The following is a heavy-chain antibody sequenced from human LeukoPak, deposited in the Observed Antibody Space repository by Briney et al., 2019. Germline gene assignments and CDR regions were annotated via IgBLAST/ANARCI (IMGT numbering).Heavy chain of an antibody. CDR1: GFGFTNNY. J-gene: IGHJ4*02. CDR3: TRDQTNY. CDR2: IFSNGDT. Sequence: GGSLRLSCAASGFGFTNNYMLWVRQAPGKGLEWVPLIFSNGDTHYADSVKGRFTISRDTSKNTVSLQMNSLRVEDTAMYYCTRDQTNYWGQGTLVTVSS. V-gene: IGHV3-53*01.